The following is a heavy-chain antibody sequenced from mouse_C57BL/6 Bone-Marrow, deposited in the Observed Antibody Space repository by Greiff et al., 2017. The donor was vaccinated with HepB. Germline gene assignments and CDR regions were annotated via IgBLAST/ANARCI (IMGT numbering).Heavy chain of an antibody. CDR2: ISYDGSN. J-gene: IGHJ2*01. CDR3: ARVHYGYDEGFDY. D-gene: IGHD2-2*01. Sequence: DVKLEESGPGLVKPSQSLSLTCSVTGYSITSGYYWNWIRQFPGNKLEWMGYISYDGSNNYNPSLKNRISITRDTSKNQFFLKLNSVTTEDTATYYCARVHYGYDEGFDYWGQGTTLTVSS. V-gene: IGHV3-6*01. CDR1: GYSITSGYY.